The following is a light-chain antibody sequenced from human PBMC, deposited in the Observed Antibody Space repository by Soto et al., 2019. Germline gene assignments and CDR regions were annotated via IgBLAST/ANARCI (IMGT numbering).Light chain of an antibody. Sequence: EIVMTQSPATLSVSPGERATLSCRASQSVNSNLAWYQQKPGQAPRLLIYGASTRATGIPARFSGSGSGTEFTLTISSLQSEDFAVYYCQQYNYWPPYTFGQGTKLEIK. V-gene: IGKV3-15*01. CDR2: GAS. CDR3: QQYNYWPPYT. CDR1: QSVNSN. J-gene: IGKJ2*01.